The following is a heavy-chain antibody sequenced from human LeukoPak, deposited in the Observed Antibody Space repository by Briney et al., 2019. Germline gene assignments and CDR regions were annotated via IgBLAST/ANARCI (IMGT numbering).Heavy chain of an antibody. Sequence: GGSLRLSCTASGFAFGSYAMYWVRQAPGKGLEWVSGIFGNGGSAHYADSVKGRFTISRDNSKNTVYLEMNSLGVEDTAVYYCAKTTVGYSSGRFPGWPADYWGQGTLVTVSS. CDR2: IFGNGGSA. J-gene: IGHJ4*02. D-gene: IGHD2-15*01. V-gene: IGHV3-23*01. CDR3: AKTTVGYSSGRFPGWPADY. CDR1: GFAFGSYA.